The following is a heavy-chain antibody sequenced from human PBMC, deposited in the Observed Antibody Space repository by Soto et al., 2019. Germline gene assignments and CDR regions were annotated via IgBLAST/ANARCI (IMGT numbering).Heavy chain of an antibody. J-gene: IGHJ3*02. D-gene: IGHD4-17*01. CDR2: IFYSGST. V-gene: IGHV4-59*01. CDR3: ARRYGSAFDI. Sequence: QVQLQESGPGLVKPSETLSLTCTVSGGSISSYYWSWIRQPPGKGLEWIGYIFYSGSTNYYPSLKSRVTISVDTSKNQFFLKLSSVTAADTAVYYCARRYGSAFDIWGHGTMVTVSS. CDR1: GGSISSYY.